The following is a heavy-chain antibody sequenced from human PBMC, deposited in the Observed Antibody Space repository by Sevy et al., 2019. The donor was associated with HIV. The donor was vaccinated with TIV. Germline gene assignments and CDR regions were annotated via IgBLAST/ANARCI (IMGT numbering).Heavy chain of an antibody. CDR2: IWYDGSNK. CDR3: ARSVRQLVHFFDY. J-gene: IGHJ4*02. V-gene: IGHV3-33*01. Sequence: GESLKISCAASGFTFGSYGMHWVHQAPGKGLEWVAVIWYDGSNKYYADSVKGRFTISRDNSKNTLYLQMNSLRAEDTAVYYCARSVRQLVHFFDYWGQGPLVTVSS. D-gene: IGHD6-13*01. CDR1: GFTFGSYG.